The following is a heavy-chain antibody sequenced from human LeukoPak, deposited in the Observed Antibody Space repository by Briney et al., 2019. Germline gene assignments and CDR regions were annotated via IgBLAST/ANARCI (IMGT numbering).Heavy chain of an antibody. CDR1: GGSISSYY. J-gene: IGHJ3*02. CDR2: IYYSGST. Sequence: QPSETLSLTCTVSGGSISSYYWSWIRQPQGKGLEWIGYIYYSGSTNYNPSLKSRVTISVDTSKNQFSLKLSSVTAADTAVYYCARGEDASDAFDIWGQGTMVTVSS. V-gene: IGHV4-59*01. CDR3: ARGEDASDAFDI.